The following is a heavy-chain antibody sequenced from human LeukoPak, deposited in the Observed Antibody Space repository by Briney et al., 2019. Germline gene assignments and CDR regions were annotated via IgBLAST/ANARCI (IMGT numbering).Heavy chain of an antibody. D-gene: IGHD7-27*01. CDR1: GFSVSSNY. CDR3: ARTLPGSYSDC. CDR2: IFSGGST. V-gene: IGHV3-53*01. J-gene: IGHJ4*02. Sequence: GGSLRLSCAASGFSVSSNYMSWVRQAPGKGLEWVSFIFSGGSTYYADSVKGRFTISRDDSKNTVYLQLNSLRAEDTAVYYCARTLPGSYSDCWGQGTLVAVS.